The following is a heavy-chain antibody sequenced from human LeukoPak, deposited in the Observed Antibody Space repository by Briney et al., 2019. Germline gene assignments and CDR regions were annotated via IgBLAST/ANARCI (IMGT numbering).Heavy chain of an antibody. CDR2: INAGNGNT. CDR3: ARELGRIAAAGTCRCAFDI. V-gene: IGHV1-3*03. Sequence: EASVKVSCKASRYTFTSYAMHWVRQAPGQRLEWMGWINAGNGNTKYSQEFQGRVTITRDTSASTAYMELSSLRSEDMAVYYCARELGRIAAAGTCRCAFDIWGQGTMVTVSS. CDR1: RYTFTSYA. J-gene: IGHJ3*02. D-gene: IGHD6-13*01.